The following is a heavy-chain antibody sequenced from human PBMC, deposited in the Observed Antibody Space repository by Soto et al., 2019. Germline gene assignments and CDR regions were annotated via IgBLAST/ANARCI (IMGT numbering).Heavy chain of an antibody. CDR2: ITAATGTT. D-gene: IGHD1-26*01. Sequence: PWGSLRLSCAASGFTFFSYGITCVRHSPGKGLECVSGITAATGTTYYADSVKGRFTISRDLSTNTLFLQMNSLRAADSAVYYCAKAKGRSNFYYSGLDVWGQGTTVTVSS. J-gene: IGHJ6*02. CDR1: GFTFFSYG. V-gene: IGHV3-23*01. CDR3: AKAKGRSNFYYSGLDV.